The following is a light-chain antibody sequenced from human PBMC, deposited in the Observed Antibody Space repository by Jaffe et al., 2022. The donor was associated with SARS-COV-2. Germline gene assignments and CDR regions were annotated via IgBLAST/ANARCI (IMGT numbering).Light chain of an antibody. CDR1: SSDVGGYKY. V-gene: IGLV2-8*01. CDR2: EVT. CDR3: STYAGSNDYWV. J-gene: IGLJ3*02. Sequence: QSALTQPPSASGSPGQSVTISCTGISSDVGGYKYVAWYQQHPGKAPKLMIYEVTKRPSGVPDRFSGSKSGNTASLTVSGLRADDEADYYCSTYAGSNDYWVFGGGTKLTVL.